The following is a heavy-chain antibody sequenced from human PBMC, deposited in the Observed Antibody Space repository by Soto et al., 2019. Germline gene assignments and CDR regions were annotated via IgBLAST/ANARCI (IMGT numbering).Heavy chain of an antibody. J-gene: IGHJ6*02. D-gene: IGHD3-22*01. CDR1: GFTFSSYS. V-gene: IGHV3-21*01. Sequence: GGSLRLSCAASGFTFSSYSMNWFRQAPGKGLEWVSSISSSSSYIYYADSVKGRFTISRDNAKNSLYLQMNSLRAEDTAVYYCARGSYYDSSGYYYYYGMDVWGQGTTVTVSS. CDR2: ISSSSSYI. CDR3: ARGSYYDSSGYYYYYGMDV.